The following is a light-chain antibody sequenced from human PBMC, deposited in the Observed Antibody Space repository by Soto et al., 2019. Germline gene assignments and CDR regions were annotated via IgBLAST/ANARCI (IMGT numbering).Light chain of an antibody. CDR1: RRITTY. CDR2: GAS. J-gene: IGKJ4*01. V-gene: IGKV1-39*01. CDR3: QQSDSPPLT. Sequence: DIQMTQSPSSLSASVGDRVTITCRASRRITTYLNWYQQKPGKAPKLLIYGASRLQTGVPSGFSGSGSGTDFTLTISSLQPEDSATYYCQQSDSPPLTFSGGTKVEVK.